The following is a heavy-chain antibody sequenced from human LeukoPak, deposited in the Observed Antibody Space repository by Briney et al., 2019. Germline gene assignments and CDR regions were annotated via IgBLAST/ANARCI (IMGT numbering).Heavy chain of an antibody. D-gene: IGHD2-15*01. CDR1: GITFINYS. CDR2: ITGRGTFT. J-gene: IGHJ3*02. Sequence: PGGSLRLSCAASGITFINYSMTWVRQAPGKGLEWVSAITGRGTFTDYADSVKGRFTISRDNSKNSLYLQMNSLRAEDTAVYYCARDGTDCSGGSCYYAFDIWGQGTMVTVSS. CDR3: ARDGTDCSGGSCYYAFDI. V-gene: IGHV3-23*01.